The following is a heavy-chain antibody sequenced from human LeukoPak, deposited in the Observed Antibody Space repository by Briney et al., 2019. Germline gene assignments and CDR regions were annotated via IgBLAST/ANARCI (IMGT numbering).Heavy chain of an antibody. V-gene: IGHV3-23*01. CDR2: ISGIGGST. D-gene: IGHD2-2*01. J-gene: IGHJ3*02. CDR3: AKGHYCSSTSCAAFDI. Sequence: GGSLRLSCAASGFTFSNYGMNWVRQAPGKGLEWVSAISGIGGSTYYADSVRGRFTISRDNSKNTMYLQMNSLRIEDTAVYYCAKGHYCSSTSCAAFDIWGQGTMVTVSS. CDR1: GFTFSNYG.